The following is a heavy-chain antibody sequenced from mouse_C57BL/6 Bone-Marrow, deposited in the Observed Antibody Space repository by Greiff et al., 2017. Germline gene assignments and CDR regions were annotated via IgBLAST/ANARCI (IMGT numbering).Heavy chain of an antibody. J-gene: IGHJ3*01. D-gene: IGHD2-4*01. CDR3: TTPIYYDYDVNY. CDR2: IDPEDGDT. Sequence: EVQLQQSGAELVRPGASVKLSCTASGFNIKDYYMHWVKQRPEQGLEWIGRIDPEDGDTEYASKFQGKATITADTSSNTAYLQLSSLTSEDTAVYYCTTPIYYDYDVNYWGQGTLVTVSA. V-gene: IGHV14-1*01. CDR1: GFNIKDYY.